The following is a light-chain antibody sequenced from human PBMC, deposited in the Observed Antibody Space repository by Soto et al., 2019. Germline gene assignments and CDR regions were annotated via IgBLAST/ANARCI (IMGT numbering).Light chain of an antibody. Sequence: QSALTQPASVSGSPGQSIAISRTGSSSDVADYKFVSWYQQHPGKAPKLMIYDVSSRPSGVSNRFSGSKSGNTASLTISGLQAEDEADYYCDSYTSSGTYVFGSGTKVTVL. J-gene: IGLJ1*01. CDR3: DSYTSSGTYV. CDR1: SSDVADYKF. V-gene: IGLV2-14*01. CDR2: DVS.